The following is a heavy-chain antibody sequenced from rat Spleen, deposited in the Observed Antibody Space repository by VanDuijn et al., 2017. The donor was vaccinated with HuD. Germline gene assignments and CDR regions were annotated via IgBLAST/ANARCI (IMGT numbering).Heavy chain of an antibody. CDR2: ISYDGLGT. CDR1: GFTFSNYD. V-gene: IGHV5-29*01. CDR3: ATAGTRVSRFAY. J-gene: IGHJ3*01. Sequence: EVQLVESGGGLVQPGRSMKLSCAASGFTFSNYDVAWVRQAPTKGLEWVAIISYDGLGTYYRDSVKGRFTISRDNAKSTLYLQIDSLRSEDTATYYCATAGTRVSRFAYWGQGTLVTVSS. D-gene: IGHD1-4*01.